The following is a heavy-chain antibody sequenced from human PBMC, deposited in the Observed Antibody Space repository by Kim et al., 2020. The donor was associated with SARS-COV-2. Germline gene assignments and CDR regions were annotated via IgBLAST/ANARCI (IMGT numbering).Heavy chain of an antibody. D-gene: IGHD3-9*01. J-gene: IGHJ4*02. V-gene: IGHV4-39*01. CDR3: ASILTGYHY. Sequence: GSTYYNPSLKSRATISVDTSKNQFSLKLSSVTAADTAVYYCASILTGYHYWGQGTLVTVSS. CDR2: GST.